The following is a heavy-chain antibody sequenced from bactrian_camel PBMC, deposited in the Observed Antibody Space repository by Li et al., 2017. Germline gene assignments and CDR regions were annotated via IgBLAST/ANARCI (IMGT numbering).Heavy chain of an antibody. D-gene: IGHD6*01. CDR1: GDTDSRLY. CDR2: IGSDGST. V-gene: IGHV3S57*01. Sequence: VQLVESGGGSVQAGGSLRLSCVASGDTDSRLYMAWFRQATGKEREGVAAIGSDGSTNYADSVKGRFTISQGKSKNMLNLQMNGLKTEDSGTYYCAAKVVEGSCSTVTAIDLWGRGTQVTVSS. J-gene: IGHJ7*01.